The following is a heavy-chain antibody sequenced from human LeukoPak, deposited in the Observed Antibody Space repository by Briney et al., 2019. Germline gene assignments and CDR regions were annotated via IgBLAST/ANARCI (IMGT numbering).Heavy chain of an antibody. J-gene: IGHJ4*02. Sequence: GGSLRLSCAASGFTFSSYGMHWVRQAPGKGLEWVAVISYDGSNKYYADSVKGRFTISRDNSKNTLYLQMNSLRAEDTAVYYCAKAGAVLRFLEWYDYWGQGTLVTVSS. CDR3: AKAGAVLRFLEWYDY. D-gene: IGHD3-3*01. CDR1: GFTFSSYG. V-gene: IGHV3-30*18. CDR2: ISYDGSNK.